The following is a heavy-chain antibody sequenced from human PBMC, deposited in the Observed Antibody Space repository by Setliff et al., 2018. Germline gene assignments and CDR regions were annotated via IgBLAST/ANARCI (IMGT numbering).Heavy chain of an antibody. CDR1: GDSISSRTYY. J-gene: IGHJ6*03. Sequence: SETLSLTCTVSGDSISSRTYYWSWIRQPAGKGLEWIGHIYTSWSTIYNPSLKSRLTISLDTSKNQFSLTLSSVTAADTAVYYCARMSGFLYMEVWGKGTTVTVSS. CDR2: IYTSWST. CDR3: ARMSGFLYMEV. V-gene: IGHV4-61*09. D-gene: IGHD3-3*01.